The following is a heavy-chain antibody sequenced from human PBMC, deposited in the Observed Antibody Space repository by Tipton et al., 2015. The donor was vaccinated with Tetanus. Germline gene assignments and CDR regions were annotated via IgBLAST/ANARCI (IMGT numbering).Heavy chain of an antibody. D-gene: IGHD5-12*01. Sequence: GLVKPSETLSLTCAVYGGSFSGYYWSWIRQPPGKGLEWIGYIYYSGSTNYNPSLKSRVTISVDTSKNQFSLKLSSVTAADTAVYYCARGNGYSGYHHYFDYWGQGILVTVSS. V-gene: IGHV4-59*01. J-gene: IGHJ4*02. CDR3: ARGNGYSGYHHYFDY. CDR1: GGSFSGYY. CDR2: IYYSGST.